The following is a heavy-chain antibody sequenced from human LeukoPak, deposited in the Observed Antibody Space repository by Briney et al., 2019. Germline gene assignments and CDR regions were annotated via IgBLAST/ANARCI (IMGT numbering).Heavy chain of an antibody. J-gene: IGHJ4*02. CDR1: GFTFSSYS. CDR2: IGNTGSTT. Sequence: PEGSLRLSCAASGFTFSSYSMNWVRQAPGKGLEWISYIGNTGSTTYYADSVRGRFTISRDNAKNSLYLQVNTLTAEDTAVYYCARVRIAGALGDWGQGTLVTVSS. CDR3: ARVRIAGALGD. D-gene: IGHD2-21*01. V-gene: IGHV3-48*01.